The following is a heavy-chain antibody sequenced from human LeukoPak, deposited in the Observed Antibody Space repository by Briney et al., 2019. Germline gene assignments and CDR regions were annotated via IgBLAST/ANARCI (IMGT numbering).Heavy chain of an antibody. J-gene: IGHJ4*02. D-gene: IGHD4-17*01. CDR2: ISSSSSYI. CDR1: GFTFSSYS. CDR3: ARERRTVTDFDY. V-gene: IGHV3-21*01. Sequence: GGSLRLSCAASGFTFSSYSMNWVRQAPGKGLEWVSSISSSSSYIYYADSVKGRFTNSRDNAKNSLYLQMNSLRAEDTAVYHCARERRTVTDFDYWGQGTLVTVSS.